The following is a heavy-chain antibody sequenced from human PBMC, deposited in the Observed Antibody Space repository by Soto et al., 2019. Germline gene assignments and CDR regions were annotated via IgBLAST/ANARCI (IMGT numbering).Heavy chain of an antibody. D-gene: IGHD3-10*01. CDR2: IGTAGDT. V-gene: IGHV3-13*01. Sequence: EVQLVESGGGLVQPGGSLRLSCAASGFTFSSYDMHWVRQATGKGLEWVSAIGTAGDTYYPGSVKGRFTISRENAKNSLYLQMNRLRPEDTAVYYCARGGKDTMVRGVTNYYCYSMDVWGQGTTVTVSS. CDR3: ARGGKDTMVRGVTNYYCYSMDV. J-gene: IGHJ6*02. CDR1: GFTFSSYD.